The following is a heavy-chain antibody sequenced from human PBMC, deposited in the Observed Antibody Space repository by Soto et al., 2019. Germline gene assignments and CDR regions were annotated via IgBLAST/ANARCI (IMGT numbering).Heavy chain of an antibody. CDR1: GDSISNSRYF. CDR3: ATLAGTGVPFYYGMDI. CDR2: IYYSGTT. Sequence: PSETLSLTCTVSGDSISNSRYFWGWIRQPPGKGLEWIGIIYYSGTTYYNPSLKSRITMSVDTSNNKFSLRLSSASAADTAIYYCATLAGTGVPFYYGMDIWGQGTTVTVSS. V-gene: IGHV4-39*01. D-gene: IGHD6-19*01. J-gene: IGHJ6*02.